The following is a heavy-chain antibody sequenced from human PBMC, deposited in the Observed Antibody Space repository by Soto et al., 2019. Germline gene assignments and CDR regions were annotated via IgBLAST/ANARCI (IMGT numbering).Heavy chain of an antibody. V-gene: IGHV2-5*02. CDR3: ADDPYYRSWPYSFDY. D-gene: IGHD3-10*01. CDR2: IYWDDDK. Sequence: SCPRLVNPRPTCTLSWTISGFALRSNGEGVDWIPQPPGKALEWLALIYWDDDKRYSPSLRSRLTISKDTSKNQVVLTMTNMDPVDTATYFCADDPYYRSWPYSFDYWRQGTLVTVS. J-gene: IGHJ4*02. CDR1: GFALRSNGEG.